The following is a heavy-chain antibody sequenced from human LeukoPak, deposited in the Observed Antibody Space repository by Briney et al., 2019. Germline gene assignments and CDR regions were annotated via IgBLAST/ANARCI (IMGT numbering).Heavy chain of an antibody. CDR3: ANTPFTMAFYFDY. V-gene: IGHV3-30-3*01. D-gene: IGHD3-10*01. J-gene: IGHJ4*02. CDR1: GFTFSSYA. CDR2: ISYDGSNK. Sequence: PGRSLRLSCAASGFTFSSYAMHWVRQAPGKGLEWVAVISYDGSNKCYADSVKGRFTISRDNSKNTLYLQMNSLRAEDTAVYYCANTPFTMAFYFDYWGQGTLVTVSS.